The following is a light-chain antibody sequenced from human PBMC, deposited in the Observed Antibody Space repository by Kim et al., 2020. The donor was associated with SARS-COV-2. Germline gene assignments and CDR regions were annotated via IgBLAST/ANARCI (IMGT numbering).Light chain of an antibody. V-gene: IGLV2-8*01. J-gene: IGLJ1*01. Sequence: QSALTQPPSASGSPGQSVTVSCTGTSSDVGASNHVSWYQQHPGRAPKLIIYEVNKRPSGVPDRFSGSKSGNTASLTVSGLQADDEADYYCSTSGDESYGCTKFYVLGGGTKVTVL. CDR1: SSDVGASNH. CDR3: STSGDESYGCTKFYV. CDR2: EVN.